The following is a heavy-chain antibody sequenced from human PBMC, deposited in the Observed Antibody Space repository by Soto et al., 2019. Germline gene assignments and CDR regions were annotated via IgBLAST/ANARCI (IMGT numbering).Heavy chain of an antibody. V-gene: IGHV3-33*01. CDR1: GFTFSSYG. J-gene: IGHJ5*02. CDR3: ARSGLDYYDSSGYCNWFDP. Sequence: PGGSLRLSCAASGFTFSSYGMHWVRQAPGKGLEWVAVIWYDGSNKYYADSVKGRFTISRDNSKNTLYLQMNSLRAEDTAVYYCARSGLDYYDSSGYCNWFDPWGQGTPVTVSS. CDR2: IWYDGSNK. D-gene: IGHD3-22*01.